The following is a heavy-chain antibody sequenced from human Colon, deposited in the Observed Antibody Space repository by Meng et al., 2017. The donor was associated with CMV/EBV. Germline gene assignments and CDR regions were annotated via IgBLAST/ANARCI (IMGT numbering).Heavy chain of an antibody. V-gene: IGHV3-48*03. D-gene: IGHD2-2*01. J-gene: IGHJ5*01. Sequence: GESLKISCAASGFTFSSYEMAWVRQPPGKGLEWLSYISTSGTTMHYADSVKGRFTISRDNAKNSLFLQMNSLRAEDTAVYYCVRMAIVVVPSGRYSWSDPWGQGTPVTVSS. CDR3: VRMAIVVVPSGRYSWSDP. CDR2: ISTSGTTM. CDR1: GFTFSSYE.